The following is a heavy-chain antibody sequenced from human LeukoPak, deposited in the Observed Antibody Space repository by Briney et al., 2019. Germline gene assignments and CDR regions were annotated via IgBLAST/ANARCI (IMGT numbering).Heavy chain of an antibody. CDR2: ISGSGGST. CDR3: AKLGPQNLGYCSGGSCYFRDY. V-gene: IGHV3-23*01. D-gene: IGHD2-15*01. Sequence: PGGSLRLSCAASGFTFSSYAMSWVRQAPGKGLEWVSAISGSGGSTYYADSVKGRFTISRDNSKNTLYLQMNSLRAEDTAVYYCAKLGPQNLGYCSGGSCYFRDYWGQGTLVTVSS. CDR1: GFTFSSYA. J-gene: IGHJ4*02.